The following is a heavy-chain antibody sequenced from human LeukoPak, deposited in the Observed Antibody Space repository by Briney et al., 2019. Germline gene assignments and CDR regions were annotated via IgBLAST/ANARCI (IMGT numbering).Heavy chain of an antibody. D-gene: IGHD6-19*01. CDR2: ISAYNGNT. J-gene: IGHJ4*02. CDR3: ARGGGGEQWLVLNY. V-gene: IGHV1-18*01. CDR1: GYTFTSYG. Sequence: GASVKVSCKASGYTFTSYGISWVRQAPGQGLEWMGWISAYNGNTNYAQKLQGRVTMTRNTSISTAYMELNSLTSEDTAMYYCARGGGGEQWLVLNYWGQGTLVTVSS.